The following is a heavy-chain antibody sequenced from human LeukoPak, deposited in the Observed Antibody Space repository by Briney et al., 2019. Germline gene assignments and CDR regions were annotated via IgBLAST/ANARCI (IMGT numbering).Heavy chain of an antibody. CDR1: GFTFSSYW. V-gene: IGHV3-7*01. J-gene: IGHJ4*02. CDR2: IKQDGSEK. Sequence: GGSLRLSCAASGFTFSSYWMSWVRQAPGKGLEWVANIKQDGSEKYYVDSVKGRFTISRDNAKNSLYLQMNSLRAEDTAVYYCARERPISGSYYDYWGQGTLVTVSS. CDR3: ARERPISGSYYDY. D-gene: IGHD1-26*01.